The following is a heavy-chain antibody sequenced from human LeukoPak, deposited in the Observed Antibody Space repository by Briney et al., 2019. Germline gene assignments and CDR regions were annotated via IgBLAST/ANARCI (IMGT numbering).Heavy chain of an antibody. D-gene: IGHD4-17*01. CDR3: ARDRGDYGDSFDAFDI. V-gene: IGHV3-33*01. Sequence: GGSLRLSCAASGFTFSSCGMHWVRQAPGKGPEWAAVIWYDGSNKYYADSVKGRFTISRDNSKSTLYLQMNSLRAEDTAVYYCARDRGDYGDSFDAFDIWGQGTMVTVSS. CDR2: IWYDGSNK. CDR1: GFTFSSCG. J-gene: IGHJ3*02.